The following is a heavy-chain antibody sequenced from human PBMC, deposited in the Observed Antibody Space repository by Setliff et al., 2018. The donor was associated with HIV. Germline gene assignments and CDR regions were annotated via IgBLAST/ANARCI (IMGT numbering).Heavy chain of an antibody. CDR2: IYFSGST. CDR1: GGSISSSSHY. CDR3: ARGYGAAGGGY. D-gene: IGHD6-25*01. V-gene: IGHV4-39*01. J-gene: IGHJ4*02. Sequence: SETLSLTCTVSGGSISSSSHYWGWIRQPPGKGLEWIGSIYFSGSTYYNPSLKSRVTISVDTSKNQFSLKLSSVTAADTAVYYCARGYGAAGGGYWGQGTLVTVSS.